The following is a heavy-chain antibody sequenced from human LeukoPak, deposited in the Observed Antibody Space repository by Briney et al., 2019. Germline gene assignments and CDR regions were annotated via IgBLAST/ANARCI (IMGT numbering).Heavy chain of an antibody. CDR1: GYTFIGHY. CDR2: INPDSGGT. D-gene: IGHD3-9*01. J-gene: IGHJ4*02. V-gene: IGHV1-2*06. CDR3: ATGNYDILTGIY. Sequence: ASVKVSCKASGYTFIGHYIHWVRQAPGQGLEWMGHINPDSGGTKYAQKFQDRVTMSRDTSITTAYMELSRLTPDDTAIYYCATGNYDILTGIYWGQGTLVTVSS.